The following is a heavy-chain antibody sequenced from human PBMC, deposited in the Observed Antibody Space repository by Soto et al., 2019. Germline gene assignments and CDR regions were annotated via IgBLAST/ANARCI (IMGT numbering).Heavy chain of an antibody. CDR2: INFNSANT. D-gene: IGHD1-1*01. Sequence: SLRLAGAASVSKFDDYAMHWVREAPGKGLEWVSGINFNSANTAYAESVKGRFTISRDNAKNSLYLQMNSLRAEDTAFYFCAKDLRTRWILGNFDSWGQGTLVTVSS. CDR3: AKDLRTRWILGNFDS. CDR1: VSKFDDYA. J-gene: IGHJ4*02. V-gene: IGHV3-9*01.